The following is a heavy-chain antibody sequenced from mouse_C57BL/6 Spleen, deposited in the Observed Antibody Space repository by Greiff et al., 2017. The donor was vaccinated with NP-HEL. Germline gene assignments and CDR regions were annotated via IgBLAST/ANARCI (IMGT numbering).Heavy chain of an antibody. V-gene: IGHV1-26*01. CDR2: INPNNGGT. CDR3: ASGYYSNPFAY. CDR1: GYTFTDYY. D-gene: IGHD2-5*01. Sequence: EVQLQQSGPELVKPGASVKISCKASGYTFTDYYMNWVKQSHGKGLEWIGDINPNNGGTSYNQKFKGKATLTVDKSSSTAYMELRSLTSEDSAVYYCASGYYSNPFAYWGQGTLVTVSA. J-gene: IGHJ3*01.